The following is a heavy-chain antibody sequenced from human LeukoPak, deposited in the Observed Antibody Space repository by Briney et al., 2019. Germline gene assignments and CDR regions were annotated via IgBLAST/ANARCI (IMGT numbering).Heavy chain of an antibody. V-gene: IGHV4-34*01. Sequence: SETPSLTCAVYGGSFSDYYWTWIRQAPGKGLEWIGEISPGGSTNYNPSLKSRVTISVDTSKNQFSLKLSSVTAADTAVYYCARGQIGVMVRGVRRRAWFDPWGQGTLVTVSS. CDR2: ISPGGST. CDR3: ARGQIGVMVRGVRRRAWFDP. CDR1: GGSFSDYY. J-gene: IGHJ5*02. D-gene: IGHD3-10*01.